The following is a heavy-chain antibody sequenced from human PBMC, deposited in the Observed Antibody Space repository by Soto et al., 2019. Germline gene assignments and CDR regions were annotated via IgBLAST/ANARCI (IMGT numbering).Heavy chain of an antibody. D-gene: IGHD6-19*01. CDR2: IYHSGST. CDR3: ARFSGREQWLVAYYFDY. Sequence: SETLSLTCTVSSGSISSYYWNWIRQPPGKGLEWIGYIYHSGSTNYNPSLKSRVTISVDTSKNQFSLKPSSVTAADTAVYYCARFSGREQWLVAYYFDYWGQGTLVTVSS. CDR1: SGSISSYY. V-gene: IGHV4-59*01. J-gene: IGHJ4*02.